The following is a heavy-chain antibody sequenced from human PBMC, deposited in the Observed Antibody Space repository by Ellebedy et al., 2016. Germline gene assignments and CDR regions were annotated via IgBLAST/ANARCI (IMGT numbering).Heavy chain of an antibody. Sequence: SLKISCVVSGLKFDDYAMHWVRQTPGKGLEWVSGVSWNSGFIDYADSVKGRFTTSRDNAKNSLYLQMHSLRVEDTAFYYCTKPIQGRFWEWSDPFDIWGQGTLVTVSS. CDR1: GLKFDDYA. V-gene: IGHV3-9*01. D-gene: IGHD3-3*01. J-gene: IGHJ3*02. CDR3: TKPIQGRFWEWSDPFDI. CDR2: VSWNSGFI.